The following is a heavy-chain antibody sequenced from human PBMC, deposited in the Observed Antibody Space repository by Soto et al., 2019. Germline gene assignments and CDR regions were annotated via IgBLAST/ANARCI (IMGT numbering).Heavy chain of an antibody. D-gene: IGHD1-7*01. CDR3: ARIPRYNWNYVFDY. CDR2: IYYSGST. CDR1: GDSIISGGYY. V-gene: IGHV4-31*03. J-gene: IGHJ4*02. Sequence: TRSLTCPVSGDSIISGGYYWSWIRQHPGKGLEWIGYIYYSGSTYYNPSLKSRVTISVDTSKNQFSLKLSSVTAADTAVYYCARIPRYNWNYVFDYWGQGTLVTVSS.